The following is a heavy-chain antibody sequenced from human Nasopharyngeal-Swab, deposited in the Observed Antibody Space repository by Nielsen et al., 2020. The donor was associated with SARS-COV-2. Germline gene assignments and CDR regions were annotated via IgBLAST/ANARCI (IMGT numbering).Heavy chain of an antibody. CDR2: FDSEDGET. CDR1: GYTLTELS. CDR3: ATGAVVAATGWFDP. J-gene: IGHJ5*02. V-gene: IGHV1-24*01. Sequence: ASVKVSCKVSGYTLTELSMHWVRQAPGKGLEWMGGFDSEDGETIYAQKFQGRVTMTEDTSTDTAYMELSSLRSEDTAVYYCATGAVVAATGWFDPWGQGTLVTVSS. D-gene: IGHD2-15*01.